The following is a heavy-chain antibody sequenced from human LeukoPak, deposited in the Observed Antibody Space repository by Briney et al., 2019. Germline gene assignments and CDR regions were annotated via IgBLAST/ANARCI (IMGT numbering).Heavy chain of an antibody. CDR2: IRSKAYGGTT. V-gene: IGHV3-49*04. CDR1: GFTFSSYA. D-gene: IGHD6-13*01. CDR3: RSLRTAGQRDWFDP. Sequence: GGSLRLSCAASGFTFSSYAMSWVRQAPGKGLEWVGFIRSKAYGGTTEYAASVKGRFTISRDDSKSIAYLQMNSLKTEDTAVYYCRSLRTAGQRDWFDPWGQGTLVTVSS. J-gene: IGHJ5*02.